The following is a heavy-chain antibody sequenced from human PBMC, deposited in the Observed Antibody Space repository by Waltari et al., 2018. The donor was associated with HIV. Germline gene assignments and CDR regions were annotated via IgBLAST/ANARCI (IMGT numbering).Heavy chain of an antibody. J-gene: IGHJ1*01. CDR1: GDTFTTYY. Sequence: LVQSASEVRAPGASVTLSCKASGDTFTTYYLYWLRQAPGQGLEWMGRINPASGDTTYSHTFQGRVTMTSDTSSASTYMALTRLTSADTATYVCARGEDVTLTHLTPGFRLQFWGQGSLVVVSS. CDR3: ARGEDVTLTHLTPGFRLQF. V-gene: IGHV1-2*06. D-gene: IGHD1-26*01. CDR2: INPASGDT.